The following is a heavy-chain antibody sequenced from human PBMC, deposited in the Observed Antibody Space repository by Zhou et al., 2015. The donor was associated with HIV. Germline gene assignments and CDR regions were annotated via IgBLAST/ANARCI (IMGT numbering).Heavy chain of an antibody. D-gene: IGHD1-7*01. CDR2: IYSGGST. V-gene: IGHV3-53*01. CDR1: GFAVSSNY. Sequence: EVHLVESGGGLIQPGGSLRLSCAVSGFAVSSNYMSWVRQAPGEPLECVSVIYSGGSTHYAESVKGRFTISRDTSKNTLYLQMNSLRGEDSAVYYCASSRPGTDYYYYYYGMDVWGQGP. CDR3: ASSRPGTDYYYYYYGMDV. J-gene: IGHJ6*02.